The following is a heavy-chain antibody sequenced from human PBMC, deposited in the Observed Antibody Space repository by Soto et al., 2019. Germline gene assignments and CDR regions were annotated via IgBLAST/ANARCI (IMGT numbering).Heavy chain of an antibody. V-gene: IGHV5-51*01. CDR2: IYPSDSDT. Sequence: PGESLKISCKGSGYSFSTFWIGWVRQMPGKGLEWMGIIYPSDSDTRYSPSFQGQVTISADKSSRTAYLQWRSLKASDSAMYYCARLPQDYYYHGMDVWGQGTKVTVSS. CDR3: ARLPQDYYYHGMDV. CDR1: GYSFSTFW. J-gene: IGHJ6*02.